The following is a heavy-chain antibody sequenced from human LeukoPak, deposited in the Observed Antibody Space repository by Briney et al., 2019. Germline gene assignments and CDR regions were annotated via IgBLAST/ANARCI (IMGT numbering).Heavy chain of an antibody. D-gene: IGHD4-17*01. Sequence: GGSLRLSCAASGFTFSSYGMHWVRQAPGKGLEWVAIIWYDGSNMYYADSVKGRFTISRDNSKNTLYLQMNSLRDEDTAVYYCARDRDYAFDYWGQGTLVTVSS. CDR1: GFTFSSYG. CDR3: ARDRDYAFDY. V-gene: IGHV3-33*01. J-gene: IGHJ4*02. CDR2: IWYDGSNM.